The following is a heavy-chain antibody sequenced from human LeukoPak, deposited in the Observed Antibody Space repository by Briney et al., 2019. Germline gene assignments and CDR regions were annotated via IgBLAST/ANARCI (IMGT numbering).Heavy chain of an antibody. D-gene: IGHD6-19*01. Sequence: ASVKVSCKASGYTFTGYYMHWVRQAPGQGLEWMGWINPNGGGTNFAQKFQGRVTMTRDTSISTAYMELSRLRSDDTAVYFCARSSGWNYYVDYWGQGTLVTVSS. V-gene: IGHV1-2*02. CDR1: GYTFTGYY. CDR2: INPNGGGT. J-gene: IGHJ4*02. CDR3: ARSSGWNYYVDY.